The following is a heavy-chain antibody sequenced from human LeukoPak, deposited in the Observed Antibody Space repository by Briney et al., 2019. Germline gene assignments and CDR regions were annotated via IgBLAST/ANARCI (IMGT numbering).Heavy chain of an antibody. CDR2: RNPNSVVT. V-gene: IGHV1-2*02. D-gene: IGHD2-15*01. CDR3: ARDVVVCNYGDFYI. Sequence: GASVKVPCKASGYTFTRYYMLGVRPAPGQGLEWMGWRNPNSVVTINAQKFRGRDAMTRYTSISTASMELSRLRSDGTAVYYCARDVVVCNYGDFYIWGQGTMVTVSS. CDR1: GYTFTRYY. J-gene: IGHJ3*02.